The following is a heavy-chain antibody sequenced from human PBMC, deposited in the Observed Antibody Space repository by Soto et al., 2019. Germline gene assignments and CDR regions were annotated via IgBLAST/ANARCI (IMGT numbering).Heavy chain of an antibody. CDR2: IYPGDSDT. CDR1: VYSFPNYW. CDR3: ARYRTGIGAFDI. D-gene: IGHD6-13*01. J-gene: IGHJ3*02. Sequence: PGESLKISCKGSVYSFPNYWIGWVRQMPGKGLEWMGIIYPGDSDTRYSPSFKGQVTISVDKSISTASLQWSSLKASDTAMYYCARYRTGIGAFDIWGQGTMVTVSS. V-gene: IGHV5-51*01.